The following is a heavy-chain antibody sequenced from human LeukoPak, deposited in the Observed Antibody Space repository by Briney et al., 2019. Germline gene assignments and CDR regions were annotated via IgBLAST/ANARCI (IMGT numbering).Heavy chain of an antibody. Sequence: SETLSLTCTVSGGSISSYYWSWIRQPPGKGLEWIGYIYYSGSTNYNPSLKSQVTISVDTSKNQFSLKLSSVTAADTAVYYCARQHSSGYYDYWGQGTLVTVSS. V-gene: IGHV4-59*08. CDR1: GGSISSYY. CDR2: IYYSGST. CDR3: ARQHSSGYYDY. J-gene: IGHJ4*02. D-gene: IGHD3-22*01.